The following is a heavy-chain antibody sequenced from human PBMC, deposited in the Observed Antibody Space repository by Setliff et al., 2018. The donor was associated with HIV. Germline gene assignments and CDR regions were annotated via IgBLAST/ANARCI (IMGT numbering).Heavy chain of an antibody. V-gene: IGHV4-34*01. Sequence: PSETLSLTCAVYGGSLSGHYWTWIRQPPGEGLEWIGEINNSGKTNYNPSLKSRVTISVDTSKNQFSLKVTSVTAADTALYYCVTSSSWSSRLNFWGQGMLVTVSS. CDR1: GGSLSGHY. J-gene: IGHJ4*02. CDR2: INNSGKT. D-gene: IGHD6-13*01. CDR3: VTSSSWSSRLNF.